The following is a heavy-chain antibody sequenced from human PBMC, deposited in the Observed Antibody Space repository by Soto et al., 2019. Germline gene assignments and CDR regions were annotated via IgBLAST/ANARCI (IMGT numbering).Heavy chain of an antibody. D-gene: IGHD1-26*01. CDR2: ISAYNGNT. V-gene: IGHV1-18*01. Sequence: QVQLVQSGAEVKKPGASVKVSCKASGYTFTSYGISWVRQAPGQGLEWMGRISAYNGNTNYAQKLQGRVTMPTDTSTSTAYTELRSLRSDDTAVYYCARVVGALGHWFDPWGQGTLVTVSS. J-gene: IGHJ5*02. CDR3: ARVVGALGHWFDP. CDR1: GYTFTSYG.